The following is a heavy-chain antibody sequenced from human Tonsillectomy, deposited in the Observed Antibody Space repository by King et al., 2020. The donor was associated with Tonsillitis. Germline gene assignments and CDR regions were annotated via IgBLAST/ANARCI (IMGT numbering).Heavy chain of an antibody. V-gene: IGHV3-53*04. D-gene: IGHD2-2*01. CDR1: GFSVSNNY. Sequence: VQLVESGGGLVQPGGSLRLSCAASGFSVSNNYMSWVRQAPGKGLEWVSVISAGDITYYADSVKGRFTISRHNSKNTLYLQMNSLGADDTAVYYCARDSVYCSSIICSDPHGMDVWGQGTTVTVSS. CDR3: ARDSVYCSSIICSDPHGMDV. J-gene: IGHJ6*02. CDR2: ISAGDIT.